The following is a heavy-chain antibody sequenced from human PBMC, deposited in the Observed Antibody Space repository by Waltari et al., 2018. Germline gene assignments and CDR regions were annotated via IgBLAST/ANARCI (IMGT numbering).Heavy chain of an antibody. J-gene: IGHJ6*03. CDR2: IYYSGST. D-gene: IGHD3-16*02. CDR3: ARGAQGVIRYYYYYYMDV. Sequence: QVQLQESGPGLVKPSQTLSLTCTVSGGSISSGDYYWSWIRQPPGKGLEWIGYIYYSGSTYYNPSLKSRVTISVDTSKNQFSLKLSSVTAADTAVYYCARGAQGVIRYYYYYYMDVWGKGTTVTVSS. CDR1: GGSISSGDYY. V-gene: IGHV4-30-4*08.